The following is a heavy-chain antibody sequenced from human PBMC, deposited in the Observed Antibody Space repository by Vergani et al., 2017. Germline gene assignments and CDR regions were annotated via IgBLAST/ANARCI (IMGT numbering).Heavy chain of an antibody. Sequence: QVQLVQSGAEVKKPGSSVKVSCKASVGTFSSYTISWVRQAPGQGLEWMGRIIPILGIANYAQKFQGRVTITADKSTSTAYMELSSLRSEDTAVYYCARVASGYYYYGMDVWGQGTTVTVSS. CDR2: IIPILGIA. CDR3: ARVASGYYYYGMDV. D-gene: IGHD2-15*01. J-gene: IGHJ6*02. CDR1: VGTFSSYT. V-gene: IGHV1-69*02.